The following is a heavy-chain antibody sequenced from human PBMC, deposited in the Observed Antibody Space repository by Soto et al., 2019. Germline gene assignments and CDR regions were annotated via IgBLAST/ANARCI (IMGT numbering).Heavy chain of an antibody. CDR1: GGTFSSYA. V-gene: IGHV1-69*12. J-gene: IGHJ6*02. D-gene: IGHD2-15*01. CDR3: ASVGFGVVVRGGMDV. Sequence: QVQLVQSGAEVKKPGSSVKVSCKASGGTFSSYAISWVRQAPGQGLEWMGGIIPIFGTANYAQKFQGRVTITADESTSTAYMGLSSLRCEATAVYYCASVGFGVVVRGGMDVWGQGTTVTVSS. CDR2: IIPIFGTA.